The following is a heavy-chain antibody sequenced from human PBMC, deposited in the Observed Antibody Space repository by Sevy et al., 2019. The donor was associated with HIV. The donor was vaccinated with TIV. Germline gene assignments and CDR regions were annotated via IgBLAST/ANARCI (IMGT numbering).Heavy chain of an antibody. CDR3: ARSTGYYDSSGLQYYFDY. Sequence: SETLSLTCAVSGGSISSGGYSWSWIRQPPGKGLEWIGYIYHSGSTYYNPSLKSRVTISVDRSKNQFSLKLSSVTAAETAVYYCARSTGYYDSSGLQYYFDYWGQGTLVTVSS. V-gene: IGHV4-30-2*01. J-gene: IGHJ4*02. CDR2: IYHSGST. CDR1: GGSISSGGYS. D-gene: IGHD3-22*01.